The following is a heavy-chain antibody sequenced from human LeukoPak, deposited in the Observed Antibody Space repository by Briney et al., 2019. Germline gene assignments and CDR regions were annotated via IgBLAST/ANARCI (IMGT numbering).Heavy chain of an antibody. D-gene: IGHD1-14*01. Sequence: GRSLRLSCTASGFTFGDYAMSWFRQAPGKGLEWVGFIRSKAYGGTTEYAASVKGRFTISRDDSKSIAYLQMNSLKTEDTAVYYCTRVAGWEPYYFDYWGQGTLVTVSS. CDR1: GFTFGDYA. V-gene: IGHV3-49*03. J-gene: IGHJ4*02. CDR3: TRVAGWEPYYFDY. CDR2: IRSKAYGGTT.